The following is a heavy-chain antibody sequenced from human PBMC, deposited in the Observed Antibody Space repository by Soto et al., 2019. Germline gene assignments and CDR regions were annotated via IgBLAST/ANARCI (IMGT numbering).Heavy chain of an antibody. CDR3: ARRYSSSWPLYYYYGMDV. Sequence: SETLSLTCTVSGDSISRYYWSWIRQPPGKGPEWIGYIYYSGSTNCNPSLKSRVTISVDTSKNQFSLKLSSVTAADTAVYYCARRYSSSWPLYYYYGMDVWGQGTTVTVSS. D-gene: IGHD6-13*01. V-gene: IGHV4-59*08. J-gene: IGHJ6*02. CDR2: IYYSGST. CDR1: GDSISRYY.